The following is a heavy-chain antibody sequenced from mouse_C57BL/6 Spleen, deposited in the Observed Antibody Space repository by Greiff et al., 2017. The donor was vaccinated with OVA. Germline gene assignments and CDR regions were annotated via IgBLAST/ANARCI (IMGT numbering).Heavy chain of an antibody. CDR2: IDPSDSET. CDR1: GYTFTSYW. CDR3: ARSGYGDDGDLDGYAMDD. J-gene: IGHJ4*01. Sequence: VQLQQPGAELVRPGSSVKLSCKASGYTFTSYWMHWVKQRPIQGLEWIGNIDPSDSETHYNPKFKDKATLTVNKSSSTAYMQLSSLTSEDSAVYYCARSGYGDDGDLDGYAMDDWGQGTSVTVSS. D-gene: IGHD2-2*01. V-gene: IGHV1-52*01.